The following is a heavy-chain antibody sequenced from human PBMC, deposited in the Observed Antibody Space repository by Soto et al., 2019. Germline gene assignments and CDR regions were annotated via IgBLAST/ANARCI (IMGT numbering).Heavy chain of an antibody. J-gene: IGHJ4*02. D-gene: IGHD2-21*02. CDR3: AKDSRAFCGGDCSKDY. CDR2: TSFSGGRT. CDR1: GFIFSNYA. V-gene: IGHV3-23*01. Sequence: EVQLLESGGDLVQPGGSLRLSGAASGFIFSNYARTWVRQGPGRGLEWVSTTSFSGGRTYYADSVKGRFTISRDNSNNTLFLQMSSLRAEDTAIYYCAKDSRAFCGGDCSKDYWGQGTLVTVPS.